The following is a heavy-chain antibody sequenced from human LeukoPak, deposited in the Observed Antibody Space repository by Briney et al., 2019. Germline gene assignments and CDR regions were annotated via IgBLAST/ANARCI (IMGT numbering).Heavy chain of an antibody. CDR1: GYTLTELS. Sequence: GASVKVSCKVSGYTLTELSMHWVRQAPGKGLEWMGGFDPEDGETIYAQKFQGRVTMTEDTSTDTAYMELSSLRSGDTAVYYCATPSITMIVGAFFDYWGQGTLVTVSS. CDR3: ATPSITMIVGAFFDY. D-gene: IGHD3-22*01. J-gene: IGHJ4*02. V-gene: IGHV1-24*01. CDR2: FDPEDGET.